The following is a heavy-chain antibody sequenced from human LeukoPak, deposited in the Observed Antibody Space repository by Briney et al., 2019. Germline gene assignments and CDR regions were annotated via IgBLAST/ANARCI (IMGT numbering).Heavy chain of an antibody. CDR1: GGSISSGDYY. D-gene: IGHD6-13*01. Sequence: PSQTLSLTCTVSGGSISSGDYYWGWIRQPPGKGLEWIVHIYHSGITYYNPSLKSRVTFLVDTSKNQFSLKVNSVTAADTAVYHCARARAYSSSWYYIDYWGQGTPGTVSS. CDR3: ARARAYSSSWYYIDY. V-gene: IGHV4-30-4*08. CDR2: IYHSGIT. J-gene: IGHJ4*02.